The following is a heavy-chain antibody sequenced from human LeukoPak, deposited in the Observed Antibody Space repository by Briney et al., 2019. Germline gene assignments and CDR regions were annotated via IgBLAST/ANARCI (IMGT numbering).Heavy chain of an antibody. CDR2: ISAYNGNT. CDR1: GYTFTSYG. CDR3: VTHLSGEGDY. J-gene: IGHJ4*02. V-gene: IGHV1-18*01. D-gene: IGHD3-10*01. Sequence: ASVKVSCKASGYTFTSYGISWVRQAPGQGLEWMGWISAYNGNTNYAQKLQGRVTMTTDTSTSTAYMELRSLRSDDTATYYCVTHLSGEGDYWGQGTLVTVSS.